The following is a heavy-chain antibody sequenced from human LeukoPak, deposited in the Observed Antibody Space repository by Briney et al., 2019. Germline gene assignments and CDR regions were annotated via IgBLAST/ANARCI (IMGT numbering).Heavy chain of an antibody. Sequence: PGGSLRLSCAASGFTFSTYSMNWIRQAPGKGLEWVSYISSSSSTIYYADSVKGRFTISRDNAKNSLYLQMNSLRAEDTAVYYCARARNYYDSSGYAPDYWGQGTLVTVSS. V-gene: IGHV3-48*04. D-gene: IGHD3-22*01. CDR2: ISSSSSTI. CDR1: GFTFSTYS. CDR3: ARARNYYDSSGYAPDY. J-gene: IGHJ4*02.